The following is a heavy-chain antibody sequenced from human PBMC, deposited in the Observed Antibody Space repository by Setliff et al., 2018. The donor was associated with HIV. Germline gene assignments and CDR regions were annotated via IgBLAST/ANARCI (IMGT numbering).Heavy chain of an antibody. CDR2: ISFDGDNK. Sequence: SCAASGFTFSSYAMHWVRQAPGKGLEWVALISFDGDNKYYADSVKGRFTISRDNAKNTLFLQMNSLRAEDTAVYYCASSYGDYDAFDIWGQGTMVTVSS. CDR1: GFTFSSYA. V-gene: IGHV3-30*04. CDR3: ASSYGDYDAFDI. J-gene: IGHJ3*02. D-gene: IGHD4-17*01.